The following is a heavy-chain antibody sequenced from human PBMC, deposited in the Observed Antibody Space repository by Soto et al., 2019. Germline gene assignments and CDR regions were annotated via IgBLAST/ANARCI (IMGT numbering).Heavy chain of an antibody. CDR1: GFIFTSYA. D-gene: IGHD3-10*01. CDR3: ARGVSVRGAFMPPDC. V-gene: IGHV3-23*01. CDR2: ISGSGASA. Sequence: EVELMDSGGGLVQRGGSLRLSCAASGFIFTSYAMSWVRQAPGKGLEWVSSISGSGASAYYADSVRGRLTISRDNSKNTLYLQMNSLRVEDTAVYYCARGVSVRGAFMPPDCWGQGTLVAVSS. J-gene: IGHJ4*02.